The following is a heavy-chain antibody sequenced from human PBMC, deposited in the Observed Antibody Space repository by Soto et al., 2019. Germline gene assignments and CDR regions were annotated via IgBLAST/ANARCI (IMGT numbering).Heavy chain of an antibody. D-gene: IGHD3-9*01. CDR1: GYNLTELS. CDR3: ATQYDILTGSANWFDP. J-gene: IGHJ5*02. Sequence: ASVKVSCKVSGYNLTELSMHWVRQAPGKGLEWMGGFDPEDGETIYAQKFQGRVTMTEDTSTDTAYMELSSLRSEDTAVYYCATQYDILTGSANWFDPWGQGTLVTVCS. CDR2: FDPEDGET. V-gene: IGHV1-24*01.